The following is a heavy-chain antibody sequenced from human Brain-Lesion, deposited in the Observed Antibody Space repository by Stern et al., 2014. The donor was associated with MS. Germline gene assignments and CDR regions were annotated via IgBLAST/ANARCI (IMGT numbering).Heavy chain of an antibody. CDR3: ARGPLEGIAMKTFFYAMDV. D-gene: IGHD5-18*01. Sequence: QLQLQESGPGLVKPSQTLSLTCTVSGGSTSSRSYYWSWIRQPPGMGLEWIGSIYPSGNSFYNPSLKRRLTLTLDTSKNQFPLRLNSVTATDTAVYYCARGPLEGIAMKTFFYAMDVWGHGTTVTVSS. J-gene: IGHJ6*02. CDR2: IYPSGNS. CDR1: GGSTSSRSYY. V-gene: IGHV4-30-4*01.